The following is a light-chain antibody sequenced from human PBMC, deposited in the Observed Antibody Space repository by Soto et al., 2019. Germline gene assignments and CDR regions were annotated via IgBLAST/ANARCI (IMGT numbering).Light chain of an antibody. Sequence: QSVLTQPPSVSGAPGQRVTISCTGSSSNIGAGYDVHWYQQLPGTAPKLLIYGNSNRPSGVPDRFSGSKSGTSASLAITGLQAVDEADYYCQSYDSSLRGIEVFGGGIKLTVL. V-gene: IGLV1-40*01. CDR1: SSNIGAGYD. J-gene: IGLJ2*01. CDR2: GNS. CDR3: QSYDSSLRGIEV.